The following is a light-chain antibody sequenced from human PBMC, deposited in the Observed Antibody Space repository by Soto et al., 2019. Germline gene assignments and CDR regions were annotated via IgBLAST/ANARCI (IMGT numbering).Light chain of an antibody. J-gene: IGKJ1*01. CDR3: QQYGSSVWT. CDR1: QSVSSSY. CDR2: GAS. V-gene: IGKV3-20*01. Sequence: EIVLTQSPGTLPLSPGERATLSCRASQSVSSSYLAWYQQKPGQALRLLIYGASSRATGIPDRFSGSGSGTDFTLTISRLEPEDFAVDYCQQYGSSVWTFGQGTKVEIK.